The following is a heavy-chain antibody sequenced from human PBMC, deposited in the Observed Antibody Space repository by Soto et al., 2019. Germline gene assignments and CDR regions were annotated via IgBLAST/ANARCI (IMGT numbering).Heavy chain of an antibody. CDR2: ISSSSSYI. D-gene: IGHD3-10*01. J-gene: IGHJ6*02. CDR3: ARGYGSGSYSGYGMDV. V-gene: IGHV3-21*01. CDR1: GFTFSSYS. Sequence: GESLKISCAASGFTFSSYSMNWVRQAPGKGLEWVSSISSSSSYIYYADSVKGRFTISRDNAKNSLYLQMNSLRAEDTAVYYCARGYGSGSYSGYGMDVWGQGTTVTVSS.